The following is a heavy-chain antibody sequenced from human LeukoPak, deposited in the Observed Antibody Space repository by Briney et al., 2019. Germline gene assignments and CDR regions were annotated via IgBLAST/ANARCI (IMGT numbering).Heavy chain of an antibody. V-gene: IGHV4-39*07. CDR2: INHSGST. CDR1: GGSISSSSYS. J-gene: IGHJ4*02. D-gene: IGHD5-18*01. CDR3: ARAGYSYGFRKPVDY. Sequence: PSETLSLTCTVSGGSISSSSYSWSWIRQPPGKGLEWIGEINHSGSTNYNPSLKSRVTISVDTSKNQFSLKLSSVTAADTAVYYCARAGYSYGFRKPVDYWGQGTLVTVSS.